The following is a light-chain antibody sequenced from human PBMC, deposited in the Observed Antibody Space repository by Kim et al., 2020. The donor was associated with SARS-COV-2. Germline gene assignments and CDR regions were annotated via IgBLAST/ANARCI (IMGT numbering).Light chain of an antibody. CDR3: SSFTGRTTYV. V-gene: IGLV2-14*03. CDR2: DVI. J-gene: IGLJ1*01. Sequence: STHFSCSSNSNDIGCYKYVSWYQPHPGKAPNLVIYDVINRPSGVSTRFSGSRSGNTASLTISGLQAEDEADYYCSSFTGRTTYVFGTGTKVTVL. CDR1: SNDIGCYKY.